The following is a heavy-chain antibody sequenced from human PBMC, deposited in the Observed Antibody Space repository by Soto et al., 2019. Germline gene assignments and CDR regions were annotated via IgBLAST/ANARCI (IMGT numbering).Heavy chain of an antibody. J-gene: IGHJ6*02. CDR1: GFTHTTSGVG. V-gene: IGHV2-5*02. Sequence: QITLKESGPTLVKSTQTLTLTCTFSGFTHTTSGVGVAWIRQPPGKALEWLALIYWDDDERYSPSLKTRLSITKGASRAQVVLTMANMDPVDTATYYCAYASASHHHAMEVWGPGTTVTVSS. CDR2: IYWDDDE. D-gene: IGHD6-25*01. CDR3: AYASASHHHAMEV.